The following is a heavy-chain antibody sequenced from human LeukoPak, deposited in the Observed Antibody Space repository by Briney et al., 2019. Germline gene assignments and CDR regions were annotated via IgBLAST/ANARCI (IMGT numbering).Heavy chain of an antibody. Sequence: GGSLRLSCAASGFTFSSYAMSWVRQAPGKGLEWVSAISGSGGSTYYADSVKGRFTISRDNSKNTLYLQMNSLRAEDTAVYYCAKDPASHKPSDPIAVAENDYWGQGTLVTVSS. V-gene: IGHV3-23*01. CDR1: GFTFSSYA. CDR2: ISGSGGST. D-gene: IGHD6-19*01. CDR3: AKDPASHKPSDPIAVAENDY. J-gene: IGHJ4*02.